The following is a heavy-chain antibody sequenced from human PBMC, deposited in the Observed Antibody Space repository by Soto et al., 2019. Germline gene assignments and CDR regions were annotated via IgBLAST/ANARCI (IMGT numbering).Heavy chain of an antibody. CDR1: GFTFSSYA. J-gene: IGHJ5*02. V-gene: IGHV3-23*01. CDR2: ISGSGGST. Sequence: PGGSLRLSCAASGFTFSSYAMRWVRQAPGKGLEWVSAISGSGGSTYYADSVKGRFTISRDNSKNTLYLQMNSLRAKDTAVYYCAKVKRITMIVLPPRIGGFDPWGQGTLVTVSS. CDR3: AKVKRITMIVLPPRIGGFDP. D-gene: IGHD3-22*01.